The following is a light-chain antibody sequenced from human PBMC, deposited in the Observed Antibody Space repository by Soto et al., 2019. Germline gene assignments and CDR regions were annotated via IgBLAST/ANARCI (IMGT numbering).Light chain of an antibody. V-gene: IGKV3-11*01. Sequence: EMVMAQSPATLSVSPGETATLSCRASQSINRHLAWYRQKPGQAPRLLIYDASNRATGIPARFSGSGSGTDFTLTISSLEPEDFGVYYCQQRSNWPPVTFGGGTKVDIK. CDR3: QQRSNWPPVT. J-gene: IGKJ4*01. CDR1: QSINRH. CDR2: DAS.